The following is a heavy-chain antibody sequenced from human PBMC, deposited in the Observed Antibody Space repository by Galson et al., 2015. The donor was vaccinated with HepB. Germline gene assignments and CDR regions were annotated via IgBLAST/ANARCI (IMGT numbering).Heavy chain of an antibody. CDR3: YVGHYFNS. Sequence: SLRLSCAASGITFTNFCLPWVRQAPGKGLEWVASITKDGTQRNYVDSVKGRFTISRDNAKQSLYLQMDGLRAEDTAIYYCYVGHYFNSWGPGTLVTGSS. CDR2: ITKDGTQR. D-gene: IGHD3-16*01. V-gene: IGHV3-7*01. J-gene: IGHJ4*02. CDR1: GITFTNFC.